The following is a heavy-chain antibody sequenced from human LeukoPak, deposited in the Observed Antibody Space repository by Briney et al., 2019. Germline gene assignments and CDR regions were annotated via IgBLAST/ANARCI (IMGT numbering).Heavy chain of an antibody. CDR1: AYTLTGYY. V-gene: IGHV1-2*02. Sequence: ASVNVSCKASAYTLTGYYMHWVRQAPGQGLEWMGWINPHSGGTNYAQKFQGRVTVTRDTSISTAYMELSRLRSDDTAVYYCARGSGWYYGMDVWGQGTTVTVSS. J-gene: IGHJ6*02. CDR2: INPHSGGT. D-gene: IGHD6-19*01. CDR3: ARGSGWYYGMDV.